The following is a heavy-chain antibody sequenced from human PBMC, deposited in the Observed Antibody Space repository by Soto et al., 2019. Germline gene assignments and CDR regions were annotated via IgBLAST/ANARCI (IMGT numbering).Heavy chain of an antibody. CDR1: GGSFSGYY. J-gene: IGHJ5*02. D-gene: IGHD2-2*01. V-gene: IGHV4-34*01. CDR2: INHSGST. Sequence: SETLSLTCAVYGGSFSGYYWSWIRQPPGKGLEWIGEINHSGSTNYNPSLKSRVTMSVDTSKNQFSLKLSSVTAADTAVYYCARIDLGPPRCSSTSCYEGPQKYNWFDPWGQGTLVTVSS. CDR3: ARIDLGPPRCSSTSCYEGPQKYNWFDP.